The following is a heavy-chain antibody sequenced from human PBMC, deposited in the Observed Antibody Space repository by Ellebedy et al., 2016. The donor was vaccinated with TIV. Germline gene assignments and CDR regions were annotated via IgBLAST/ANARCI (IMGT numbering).Heavy chain of an antibody. J-gene: IGHJ4*02. CDR1: GFTFDDHA. CDR3: ARVGLDNWNDDTPLLY. CDR2: ISWNSGSK. D-gene: IGHD1-20*01. V-gene: IGHV3-9*01. Sequence: GGSLRLSXAASGFTFDDHAMHWVRQAPGKGLEWVSGISWNSGSKDYAASVKGRFIISRDNAKSSLYLEMNSLRPEDTAVYYCARVGLDNWNDDTPLLYWGQGTLVTVSS.